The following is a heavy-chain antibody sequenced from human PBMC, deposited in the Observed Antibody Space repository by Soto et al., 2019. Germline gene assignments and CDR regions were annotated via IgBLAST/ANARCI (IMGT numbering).Heavy chain of an antibody. J-gene: IGHJ4*02. V-gene: IGHV4-31*03. CDR1: GGYISSGGYY. CDR2: IYYSGST. D-gene: IGHD3-22*01. CDR3: ARAGAAPPYYYDSSGQFDY. Sequence: PSETLSLTCTVSGGYISSGGYYWSWIRQHPGKGMKLIGYIYYSGSTYYNPSLKSRVTISVDTSKNQFSLKLSSVTAADTAVYYCARAGAAPPYYYDSSGQFDYWGQGTLVTVSS.